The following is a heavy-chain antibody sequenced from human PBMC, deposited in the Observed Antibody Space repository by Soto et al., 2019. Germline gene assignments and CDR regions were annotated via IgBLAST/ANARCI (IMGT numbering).Heavy chain of an antibody. V-gene: IGHV3-15*07. CDR2: SKSKGDGGTT. CDR3: WVLGLEGSDDAAFDV. D-gene: IGHD2-21*02. J-gene: IGHJ3*01. CDR1: GFTFNSAW. Sequence: EVQLVESGGGLVKPGGSLTLSCAATGFTFNSAWVNWVRQAPGKGLEWVGRSKSKGDGGTTAYAAPVKGRFTISRDDSKNTLYLQMNSLQTEDTAVYYCWVLGLEGSDDAAFDVWGQGTMVTVSS.